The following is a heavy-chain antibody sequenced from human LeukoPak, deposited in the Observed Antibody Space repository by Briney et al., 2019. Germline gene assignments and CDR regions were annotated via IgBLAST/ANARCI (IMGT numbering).Heavy chain of an antibody. CDR3: ARGISGSYYLGFDI. J-gene: IGHJ3*02. CDR1: GGTFSSYA. V-gene: IGHV1-69*05. CDR2: IIPIFGTA. D-gene: IGHD1-26*01. Sequence: SVKVSCKASGGTFSSYAISWVRQAPGQGLEWMGGIIPIFGTANYAQKFQGRVTMTTDTSTSTAYMELRSLRSDDTAVYYCARGISGSYYLGFDIWGQGTMVTVSS.